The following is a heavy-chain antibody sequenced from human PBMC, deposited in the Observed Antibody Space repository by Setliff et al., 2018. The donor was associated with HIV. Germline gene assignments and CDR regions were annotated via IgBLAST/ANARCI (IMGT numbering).Heavy chain of an antibody. CDR3: ARIGNLWSGYYPYYYYYYMDV. Sequence: GGSLRLSCAASGFTFSSHSMNWVRQAPGKGLEWVSSISSSSSYIYYADSVRGRFTISRDNAKNSLYLQMNSLRAEDTAVYYCARIGNLWSGYYPYYYYYYMDVWGKGTTVTSP. CDR2: ISSSSSYI. J-gene: IGHJ6*03. CDR1: GFTFSSHS. D-gene: IGHD3-3*01. V-gene: IGHV3-21*01.